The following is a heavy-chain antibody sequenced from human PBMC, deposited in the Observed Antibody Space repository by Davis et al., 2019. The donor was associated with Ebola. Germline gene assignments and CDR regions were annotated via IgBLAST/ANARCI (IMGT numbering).Heavy chain of an antibody. V-gene: IGHV4-59*01. Sequence: PSETLSLTCTVSGGSISTYHWTWIRQPPGKGLEWIGYVQNSGSANYNPSLRSRVTLSVDTSKNQFSLKLTSLTAADTAVYYCARSTNYGFTFTGRYGPRSFDAWGQGILVTVSS. CDR3: ARSTNYGFTFTGRYGPRSFDA. CDR2: VQNSGSA. CDR1: GGSISTYH. J-gene: IGHJ5*02. D-gene: IGHD3-16*01.